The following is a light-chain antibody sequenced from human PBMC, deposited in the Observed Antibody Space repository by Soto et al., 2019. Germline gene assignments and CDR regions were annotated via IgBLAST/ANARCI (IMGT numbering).Light chain of an antibody. V-gene: IGLV2-8*01. J-gene: IGLJ2*01. CDR3: ISYSGSNKPA. CDR2: DAN. CDR1: SSDVGGYNY. Sequence: QSALTQPPSASGSPGQSVAISCSGTSSDVGGYNYVSWYQQHPGKAPKLMINDANKRPSGVPDRFSGSKSGNTASLTVSGLQSEDEADYYCISYSGSNKPAFGGGTKLTVL.